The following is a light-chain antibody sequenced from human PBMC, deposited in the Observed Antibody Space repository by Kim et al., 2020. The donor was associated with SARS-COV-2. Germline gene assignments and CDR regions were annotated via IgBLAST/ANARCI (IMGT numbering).Light chain of an antibody. J-gene: IGKJ2*01. Sequence: VSPGERATLSGRASQSVSSNLAWYQQKPGQAPRLLIYDASTRATGIPARFSGGGSGTEFTLTISSLQSEDFAVYYCQQYSDWPPYTFVQGTKLEI. CDR3: QQYSDWPPYT. CDR2: DAS. V-gene: IGKV3-15*01. CDR1: QSVSSN.